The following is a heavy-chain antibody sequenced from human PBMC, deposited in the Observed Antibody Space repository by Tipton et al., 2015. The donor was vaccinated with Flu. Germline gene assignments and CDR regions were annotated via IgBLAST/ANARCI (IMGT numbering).Heavy chain of an antibody. Sequence: TLSLTCAVSGGPISSGGYSWSWIRQPPGKGLEWIGYIYHSGSTYYNPSLKSRVTISVDRSKNQFSLKLSPVTAADTAVYYCARGMGSGYDYGSDFFDYWGQGTLVTVSS. J-gene: IGHJ4*02. V-gene: IGHV4-30-2*01. D-gene: IGHD5-12*01. CDR2: IYHSGST. CDR1: GGPISSGGYS. CDR3: ARGMGSGYDYGSDFFDY.